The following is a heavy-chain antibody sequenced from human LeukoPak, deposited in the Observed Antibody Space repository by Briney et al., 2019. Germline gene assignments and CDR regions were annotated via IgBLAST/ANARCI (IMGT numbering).Heavy chain of an antibody. CDR3: ARGYGEVNYYDSSGYYFDY. CDR2: IIPIFGTA. V-gene: IGHV1-69*05. Sequence: SVKVSCKASGGTFSSYAISWVRQAPGQGLEWMGRIIPIFGTANYAQKFQGRVTITTDESTSTAYMELSSLRSEDTAVYYCARGYGEVNYYDSSGYYFDYWGQGTLVTVSS. D-gene: IGHD3-22*01. J-gene: IGHJ4*02. CDR1: GGTFSSYA.